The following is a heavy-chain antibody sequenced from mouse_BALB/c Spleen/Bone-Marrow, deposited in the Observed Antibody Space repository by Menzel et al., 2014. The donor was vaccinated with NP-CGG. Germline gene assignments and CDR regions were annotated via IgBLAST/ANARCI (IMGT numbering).Heavy chain of an antibody. Sequence: QVQLQQSGPELVKPGALVKISCKASGFTFRSYDINWVKQRPGRGLEWIGWIYPGDGSTKYNEKFKGKATLTADKSSSTAYMQLSSLTSDNSAVYFCARSGDSSGYGFAYWGQGTLVTVSA. CDR1: GFTFRSYD. D-gene: IGHD3-2*01. J-gene: IGHJ3*01. CDR3: ARSGDSSGYGFAY. V-gene: IGHV1S56*01. CDR2: IYPGDGST.